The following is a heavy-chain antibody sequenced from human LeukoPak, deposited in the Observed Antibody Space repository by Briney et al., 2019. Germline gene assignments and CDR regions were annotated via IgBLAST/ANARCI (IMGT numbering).Heavy chain of an antibody. V-gene: IGHV3-9*01. Sequence: GGSLRLSCAASGFTFDDYAMHWVRQAPGKGLEWVSGISWNSGSIGYADSVKGRFTISRDNAKNSLYLQMNSLRAEDTALYYCAKDSTHIISGGWFDPWGQGTLVTVSS. CDR1: GFTFDDYA. D-gene: IGHD2-21*01. J-gene: IGHJ5*02. CDR2: ISWNSGSI. CDR3: AKDSTHIISGGWFDP.